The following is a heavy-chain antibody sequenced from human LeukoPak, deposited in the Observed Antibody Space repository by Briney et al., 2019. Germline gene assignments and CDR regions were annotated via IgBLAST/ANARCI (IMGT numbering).Heavy chain of an antibody. V-gene: IGHV3-23*01. CDR3: AKVDALLVVINGSFDY. CDR1: GFTFSSYA. CDR2: ISGSCGST. Sequence: PGGSLRLSCAASGFTFSSYAMSWVRQAPGKGLEWVSAISGSCGSTYYADSVKGRFTISRDNAKNPLYLQMNSLRAEATDLYYCAKVDALLVVINGSFDYWGPGTLVPVSS. J-gene: IGHJ4*02. D-gene: IGHD3-22*01.